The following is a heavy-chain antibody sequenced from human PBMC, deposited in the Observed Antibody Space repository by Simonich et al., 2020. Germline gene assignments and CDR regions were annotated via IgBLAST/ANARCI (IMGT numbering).Heavy chain of an antibody. CDR1: GGSFSGYY. Sequence: QVQLQQWGAGLLKPSETLSLTCAVYGGSFSGYYWGWICQPPGKGLEWIGEINHSGSTNYNPSLKSRVTISVDTAKNQFSLKLSSVTAADTAVYYCARGKGWKNAFDIWGQGTMVTVSS. J-gene: IGHJ3*02. CDR3: ARGKGWKNAFDI. D-gene: IGHD1-1*01. V-gene: IGHV4-34*01. CDR2: INHSGST.